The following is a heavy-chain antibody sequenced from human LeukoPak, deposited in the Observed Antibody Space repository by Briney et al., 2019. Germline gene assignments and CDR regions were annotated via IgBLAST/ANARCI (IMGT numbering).Heavy chain of an antibody. Sequence: PSETLSLTCTVSGGSISSYYWSWIRQPAGKGLEWIGRIYTSGSTNYNPSLKSRVTMSVDTSKNQFSLKLSSVTAADTAVYYCAREVTPFDYYYDSRGYSSTPEYYFDYWGQGTLVTVSS. CDR3: AREVTPFDYYYDSRGYSSTPEYYFDY. D-gene: IGHD3-22*01. V-gene: IGHV4-4*07. CDR1: GGSISSYY. CDR2: IYTSGST. J-gene: IGHJ4*02.